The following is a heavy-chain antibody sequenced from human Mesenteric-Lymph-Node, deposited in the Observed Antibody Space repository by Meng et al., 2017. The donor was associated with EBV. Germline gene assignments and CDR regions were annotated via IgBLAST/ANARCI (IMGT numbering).Heavy chain of an antibody. D-gene: IGHD6-13*01. Sequence: QVQLVQSGAEVKKPGSSVKVSCKASGGTFSNYGITWVRQAPGQGLEWMGGIIPFYATANYAQKFQGRVTMTRDTSTSTVYMELSSLRSEDTAVYYCARERIAAAGTQYFDYWGHGTLVTVSS. CDR1: GGTFSNYG. V-gene: IGHV1-69*06. J-gene: IGHJ4*01. CDR2: IIPFYATA. CDR3: ARERIAAAGTQYFDY.